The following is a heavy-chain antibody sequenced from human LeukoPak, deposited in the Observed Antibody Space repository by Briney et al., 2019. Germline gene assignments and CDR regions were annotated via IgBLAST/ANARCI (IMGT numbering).Heavy chain of an antibody. CDR2: IYSGGST. V-gene: IGHV3-66*01. Sequence: GGSLRLSCAASGFTVSSNYMSWVRQAPGKGLEWVSLIYSGGSTYYADPVKGRFTISRDNSKNTLYLQMNSLRAEDTAVYYCAREEQWLVRGYYYYGMDVWGQGTTVTVSS. D-gene: IGHD6-19*01. J-gene: IGHJ6*02. CDR3: AREEQWLVRGYYYYGMDV. CDR1: GFTVSSNY.